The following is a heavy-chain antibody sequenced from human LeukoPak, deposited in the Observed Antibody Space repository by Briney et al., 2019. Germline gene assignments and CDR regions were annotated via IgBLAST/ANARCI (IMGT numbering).Heavy chain of an antibody. J-gene: IGHJ4*02. CDR3: ARWGDY. CDR1: GFTFSIYT. CDR2: ISSCSSYI. D-gene: IGHD3-16*01. V-gene: IGHV3-21*01. Sequence: KSGRSLRLSCAASGFTFSIYTMNWVRQAPGKGLEWVSAISSCSSYIYYADSVRGRFTISRDNAKNSLYLQMNSLRAEDTAVYYCARWGDYWGQGTLVTVSS.